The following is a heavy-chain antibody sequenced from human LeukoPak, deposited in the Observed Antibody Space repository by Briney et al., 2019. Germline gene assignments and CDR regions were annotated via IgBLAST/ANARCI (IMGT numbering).Heavy chain of an antibody. CDR1: GLTFSSYA. CDR2: FSGVGGST. J-gene: IGHJ5*02. Sequence: GGSLRLSCAASGLTFSSYAMGWVRKAPGKGREGLSAFSGVGGSTYYADSVKGRFTISRENSKTTLYLQMNSLRAEATAVYYCAKVNVILRFGEFDPWGQGTLVTVSS. CDR3: AKVNVILRFGEFDP. D-gene: IGHD3-10*01. V-gene: IGHV3-23*01.